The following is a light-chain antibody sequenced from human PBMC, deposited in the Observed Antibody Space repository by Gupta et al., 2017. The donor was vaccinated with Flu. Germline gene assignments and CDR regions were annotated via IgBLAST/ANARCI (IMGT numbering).Light chain of an antibody. J-gene: IGKJ1*01. CDR1: QDIGND. CDR3: LQHNTYPHT. CDR2: KVS. Sequence: DIQMTQSPSSLSASVGDRVTITCRASQDIGNDLGWFQQKPGQAPKRLIYKVSSLQSGVPSRFIGSRSGAEFTLTISSLQPEDVATYYCLQHNTYPHTFGQGTKVEIK. V-gene: IGKV1-17*01.